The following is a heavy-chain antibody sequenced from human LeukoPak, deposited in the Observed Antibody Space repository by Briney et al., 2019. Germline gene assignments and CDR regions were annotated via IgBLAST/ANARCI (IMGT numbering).Heavy chain of an antibody. J-gene: IGHJ2*01. CDR3: ARVAAAIPRWYFDL. CDR1: GGIITNYA. Sequence: SVKVSCKTSGGIITNYAMSWVRQAPGQGLEWVGVIIPIFGTSNYAQKFQGRVTITADKSTNTAYMELSSLRSEDTAVYYCARVAAAIPRWYFDLWGRGTLVTVSS. D-gene: IGHD2-2*01. CDR2: IIPIFGTS. V-gene: IGHV1-69*06.